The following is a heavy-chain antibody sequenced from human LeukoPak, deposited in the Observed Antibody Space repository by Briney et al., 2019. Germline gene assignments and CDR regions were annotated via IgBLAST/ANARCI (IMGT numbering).Heavy chain of an antibody. CDR3: ARGRGYYSYYGMDV. V-gene: IGHV4-34*01. CDR1: GGSFSGYY. CDR2: INHSGST. Sequence: PSETLSLTCAVYGGSFSGYYWSWIRQPPGKGLEWIGEINHSGSTNYNPSLKSRVTISVDTTKNQCSLKLSSVTAADTAVYYCARGRGYYSYYGMDVWGQGTTVTVSS. J-gene: IGHJ6*02. D-gene: IGHD2-15*01.